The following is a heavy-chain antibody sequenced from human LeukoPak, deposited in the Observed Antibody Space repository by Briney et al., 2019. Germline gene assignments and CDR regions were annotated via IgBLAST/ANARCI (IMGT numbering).Heavy chain of an antibody. Sequence: PSETLSLTCTVSGGSISSYYWSWIRQPPGKGLEWIGYIYYSGSTNYNPSLKSRVTISVDTSKNQFSLKLSSVTAADTAVYCCARHAIAAAGLFDYWGQGTLVTVSS. CDR2: IYYSGST. J-gene: IGHJ4*02. D-gene: IGHD6-13*01. CDR3: ARHAIAAAGLFDY. V-gene: IGHV4-59*08. CDR1: GGSISSYY.